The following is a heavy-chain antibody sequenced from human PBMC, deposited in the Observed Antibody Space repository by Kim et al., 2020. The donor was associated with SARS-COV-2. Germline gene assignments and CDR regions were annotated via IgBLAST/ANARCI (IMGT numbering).Heavy chain of an antibody. Sequence: GGSLRPSCAASGFTFSSYAMSWVRQAPGKGLEWVSVIYSGGSSTYYADSVKGRFTTSRDNSKNTLYLQMNSLRAEDTAVYYCAKDLDYGDYLAFDIWGQGTMVTVSS. V-gene: IGHV3-23*03. CDR3: AKDLDYGDYLAFDI. J-gene: IGHJ3*02. CDR1: GFTFSSYA. D-gene: IGHD4-17*01. CDR2: IYSGGSST.